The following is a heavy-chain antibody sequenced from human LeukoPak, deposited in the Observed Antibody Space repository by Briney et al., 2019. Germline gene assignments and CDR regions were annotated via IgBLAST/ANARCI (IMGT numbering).Heavy chain of an antibody. CDR2: IYPGDPDT. J-gene: IGHJ3*02. V-gene: IGHV5-51*01. D-gene: IGHD3-22*01. CDR1: GYSLTSYW. CDR3: ARWSPDYYDSSLDAFDI. Sequence: GESLKISCKGSGYSLTSYWIGWVRQMPGKGLEWMGIIYPGDPDTRYSPSFQGQVTISADKSISTAYLQWSSLKASDTAMYYCARWSPDYYDSSLDAFDIWGQGTMVTVSS.